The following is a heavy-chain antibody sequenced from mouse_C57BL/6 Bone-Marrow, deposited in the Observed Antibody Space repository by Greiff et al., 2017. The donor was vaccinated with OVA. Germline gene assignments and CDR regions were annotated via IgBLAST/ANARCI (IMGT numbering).Heavy chain of an antibody. V-gene: IGHV1-82*01. J-gene: IGHJ3*01. D-gene: IGHD1-1*01. CDR1: GYAFSSSW. CDR2: IYPGDGDT. Sequence: QVQLKESGPELVKPGASVKISCKASGYAFSSSWRNWVKQRPGKGLEWIGRIYPGDGDTNYNGKFKGKATLTADKSSSTAYMQLSSLTSEDSAVYFCARDGSNYYGSSWFAYWGQGTLVTVSA. CDR3: ARDGSNYYGSSWFAY.